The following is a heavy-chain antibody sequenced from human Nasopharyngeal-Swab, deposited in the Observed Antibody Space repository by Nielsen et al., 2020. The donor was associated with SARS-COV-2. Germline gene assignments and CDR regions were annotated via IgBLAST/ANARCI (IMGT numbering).Heavy chain of an antibody. CDR3: ARGSDTALYYFDS. J-gene: IGHJ4*02. CDR2: ISSTGSYI. V-gene: IGHV3-21*01. CDR1: GFTFSSYS. D-gene: IGHD5-18*01. Sequence: GESLKISCAASGFTFSSYSINWVRQAPGKGLEWVSSISSTGSYIYYADSVKGRFTISRDNAKNSLYLQMSGLRAEDTAVYYCARGSDTALYYFDSWGQGTLVTVSS.